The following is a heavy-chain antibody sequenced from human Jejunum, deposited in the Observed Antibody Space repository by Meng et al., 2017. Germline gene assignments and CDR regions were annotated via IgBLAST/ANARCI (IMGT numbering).Heavy chain of an antibody. CDR3: ARDLGAVAGLDS. J-gene: IGHJ4*02. D-gene: IGHD6-19*01. CDR2: INPNSGGT. CDR1: GYTFSDYY. Sequence: QVRRVQSGAEVKTPGASGKVSCKASGYTFSDYYIYWVRQAPGQGLECMGRINPNSGGTNYAQEFQGRVTMTRDTSITTAYMELYRLKFADTAVYYCARDLGAVAGLDSWGQGTLVTVSS. V-gene: IGHV1-2*06.